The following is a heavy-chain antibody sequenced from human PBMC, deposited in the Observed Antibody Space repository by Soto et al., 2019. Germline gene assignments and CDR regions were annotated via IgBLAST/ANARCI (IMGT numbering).Heavy chain of an antibody. Sequence: GVLRLSCAASGFTFSSYEMNWVRQAPGKGLEWVSYISSSGSTIYYADSVKGRFTISRDNAKNSLYLQMNSLRAEDTAVYYCARAGTTLTPDFDYWGQGTLVTVSS. CDR1: GFTFSSYE. D-gene: IGHD1-7*01. CDR2: ISSSGSTI. J-gene: IGHJ4*02. V-gene: IGHV3-48*03. CDR3: ARAGTTLTPDFDY.